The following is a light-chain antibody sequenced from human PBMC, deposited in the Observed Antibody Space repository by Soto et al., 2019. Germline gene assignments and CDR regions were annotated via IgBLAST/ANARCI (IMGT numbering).Light chain of an antibody. CDR2: GNS. V-gene: IGLV1-40*01. CDR3: KSYDSSLSGYYV. J-gene: IGLJ1*01. CDR1: SSNIGARYD. Sequence: QSVLTQPPSVSGAPGQRVTISCTGSSSNIGARYDVHWYQHLPGTAPKLLIYGNSNRPSGVPDRFSGSKSGTSASLAITGLQAEDEADYYCKSYDSSLSGYYVFGTGTKVTVL.